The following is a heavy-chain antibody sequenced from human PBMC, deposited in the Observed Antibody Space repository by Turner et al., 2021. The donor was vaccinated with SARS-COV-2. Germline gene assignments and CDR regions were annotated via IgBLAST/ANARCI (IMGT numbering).Heavy chain of an antibody. V-gene: IGHV1-24*01. D-gene: IGHD3-9*01. CDR2: FDPEDGKT. J-gene: IGHJ6*02. Sequence: QVQLVQPGAEVEKPGASVKVFCKVSGYTLTELSMNWVRHAPGKGLEWMGGFDPEDGKTIYAQNLQGRVTMTEDTSTDTAYMELRSLRSEDTAVYYCATHYDIVNPSYAPRGYSGMDVWGQGTAVTVSS. CDR1: GYTLTELS. CDR3: ATHYDIVNPSYAPRGYSGMDV.